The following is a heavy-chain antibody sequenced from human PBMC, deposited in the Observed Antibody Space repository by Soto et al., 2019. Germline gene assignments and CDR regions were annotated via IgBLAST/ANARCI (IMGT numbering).Heavy chain of an antibody. CDR1: RGAVINKPYN. D-gene: IGHD2-8*01. CDR2: FYYSGTI. J-gene: IGHJ4*02. V-gene: IGHV4-61*01. Sequence: PSDTLSLAGSFARGAVINKPYNWSFIRQPPGKRLEWIGYFYYSGTINYNPSLKSRVTISVDLSKNQFSLRLSSVTTADTALYYFARTTAVPNALRSRYFFDYWGQGTLVTVSS. CDR3: ARTTAVPNALRSRYFFDY.